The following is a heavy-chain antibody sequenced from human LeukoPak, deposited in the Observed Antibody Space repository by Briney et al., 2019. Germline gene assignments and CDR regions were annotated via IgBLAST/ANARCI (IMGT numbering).Heavy chain of an antibody. CDR3: ARVVAGTPDY. Sequence: PGGSLRLSCAASGLTFSDYYMSWIRQAPGEGLEWVSYVSGSGSITYSADSVKGRFTISRDNAKNSLFLQMNSLRADDTAVYYCARVVAGTPDYWGQGTLVTVSS. J-gene: IGHJ4*02. CDR1: GLTFSDYY. D-gene: IGHD6-19*01. V-gene: IGHV3-11*01. CDR2: VSGSGSIT.